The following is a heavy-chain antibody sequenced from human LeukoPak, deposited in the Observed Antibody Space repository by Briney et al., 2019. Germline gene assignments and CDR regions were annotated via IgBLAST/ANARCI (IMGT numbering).Heavy chain of an antibody. CDR3: TRHPYGVLDY. V-gene: IGHV3-7*01. CDR1: GFSFDTYW. D-gene: IGHD4-17*01. Sequence: PGGSLRLSCAVSGFSFDTYWMTWVRQAPGKGLEWVANIKQDGTEKYYVDSVKGRFTISRDNAKNSLYLQMDSLRAEDTAVYYCTRHPYGVLDYWGQGTPVTVSS. J-gene: IGHJ4*02. CDR2: IKQDGTEK.